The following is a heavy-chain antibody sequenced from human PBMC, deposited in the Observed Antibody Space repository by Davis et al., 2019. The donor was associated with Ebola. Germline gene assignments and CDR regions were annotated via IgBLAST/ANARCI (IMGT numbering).Heavy chain of an antibody. CDR1: GYSFTSYW. CDR3: ARRGGTTVYSSSWYYYYYGMDV. J-gene: IGHJ6*02. D-gene: IGHD6-13*01. V-gene: IGHV5-51*01. Sequence: GESLKISCKGSGYSFTSYWIGWVRQMPGKGLEWMGIIYPGDSDTRYSPSFQGQVTISADKSISTAYLQWSSLKASDTAMYYCARRGGTTVYSSSWYYYYYGMDVWGQGTTVTVSS. CDR2: IYPGDSDT.